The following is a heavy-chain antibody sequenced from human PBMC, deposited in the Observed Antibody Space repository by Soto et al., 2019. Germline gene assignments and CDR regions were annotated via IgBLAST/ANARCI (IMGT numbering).Heavy chain of an antibody. V-gene: IGHV3-30*18. Sequence: QVQLVESGGGVVQPGRSLRLSCAASGFTFSSYGMHWVRQAPGKGLEWVAVISYDGSNKYYADSVKGRFTISRDNSKNTVYLQMNSLRAEDTAVYYFAKETYSGPLDYWGQGTLVTVSS. CDR2: ISYDGSNK. CDR1: GFTFSSYG. J-gene: IGHJ4*02. D-gene: IGHD2-15*01. CDR3: AKETYSGPLDY.